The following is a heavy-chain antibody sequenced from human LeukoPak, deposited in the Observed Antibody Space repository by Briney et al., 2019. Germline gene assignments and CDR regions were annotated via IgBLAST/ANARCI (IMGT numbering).Heavy chain of an antibody. CDR2: IYHSGST. V-gene: IGHV4-38-2*02. D-gene: IGHD3-16*01. Sequence: PSETLSLTCTVSGYSISSGYCWGWIRQPPGKGLEWIGSIYHSGSTYYNPSLKSRVTLSLDTSKNQFSLNLSSVTAADTAVYYCARLITAFQAFDSWGQGTLVTVSS. J-gene: IGHJ4*02. CDR1: GYSISSGYC. CDR3: ARLITAFQAFDS.